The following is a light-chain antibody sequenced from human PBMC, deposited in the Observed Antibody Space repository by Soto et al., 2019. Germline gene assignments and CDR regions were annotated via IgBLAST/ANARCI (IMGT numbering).Light chain of an antibody. V-gene: IGKV3-15*01. CDR3: QQYNDWPRT. CDR1: QSVSSS. CDR2: GAS. J-gene: IGKJ1*01. Sequence: DIVLTQSPGTLSLSPGERATLSCRASQSVSSSLAWYQQKPGQAPRLLTYGASTRATGIPARFSGSGSGTEFTLTISSLQSEDFAAYYCQQYNDWPRTFGQGTKVDI.